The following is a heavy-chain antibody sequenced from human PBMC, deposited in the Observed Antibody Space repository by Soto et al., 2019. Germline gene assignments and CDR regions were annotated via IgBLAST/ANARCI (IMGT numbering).Heavy chain of an antibody. CDR3: ARSEAYCSGGSCYLLDY. CDR2: INPNSGGT. J-gene: IGHJ4*02. CDR1: GYTFTGYY. V-gene: IGHV1-2*04. D-gene: IGHD2-15*01. Sequence: ASVKVSCKASGYTFTGYYMHWVRQAPGQGLEWMGWINPNSGGTNYAQKFQGWVTMTRDTSISTAYMELSRLRSDDTAVYYCARSEAYCSGGSCYLLDYWGQGTLVTVSS.